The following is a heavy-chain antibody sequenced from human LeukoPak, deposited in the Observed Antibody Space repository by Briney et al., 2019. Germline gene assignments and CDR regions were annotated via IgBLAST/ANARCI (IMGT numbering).Heavy chain of an antibody. J-gene: IGHJ5*02. V-gene: IGHV3-23*01. CDR2: ISGSGGST. CDR1: GFTFSSYA. CDR3: AKTPGSLEWLPTGFDP. Sequence: GGSLRLSCAASGFTFSSYAMSWVRQAPGKGLEWVSAISGSGGSTYYADSVKGRFTISRDNSKNTLYLQMNSLRAEDTAVYYCAKTPGSLEWLPTGFDPWGQGTLVTVSS. D-gene: IGHD3-3*01.